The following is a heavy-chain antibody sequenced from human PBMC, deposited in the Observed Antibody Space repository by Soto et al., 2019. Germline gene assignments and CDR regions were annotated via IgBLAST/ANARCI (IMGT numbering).Heavy chain of an antibody. Sequence: QVQLVESGGGVVQPRRSLRLSCAASGFAFGTYGMHWVRQAPGKGLEWVAVTSYDGSKKYYADSVKGRFTISGDNSNNTVYLQMNSLRLEDTAIYYCAKDRGLADPHYYGLDVWGQGTTVAVSS. J-gene: IGHJ6*02. D-gene: IGHD3-10*01. CDR3: AKDRGLADPHYYGLDV. CDR1: GFAFGTYG. V-gene: IGHV3-30*18. CDR2: TSYDGSKK.